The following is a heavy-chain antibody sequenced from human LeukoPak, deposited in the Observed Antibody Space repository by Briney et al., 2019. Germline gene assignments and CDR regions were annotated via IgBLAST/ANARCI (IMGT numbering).Heavy chain of an antibody. Sequence: ASVKVSCKASGYTFTSYDINWVRQATGQGLEWMGRMNPNSGNTGYAQKFQGRVTMTRNTSISTAYMELSSLRSEDTAVYYCARGFAPTDYDEYFQHWGRGTLVTVSS. CDR3: ARGFAPTDYDEYFQH. J-gene: IGHJ1*01. CDR2: MNPNSGNT. D-gene: IGHD4-17*01. V-gene: IGHV1-8*01. CDR1: GYTFTSYD.